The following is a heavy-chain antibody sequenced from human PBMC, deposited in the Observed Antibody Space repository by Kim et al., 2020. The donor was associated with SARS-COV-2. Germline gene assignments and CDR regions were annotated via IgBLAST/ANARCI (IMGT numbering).Heavy chain of an antibody. V-gene: IGHV4-59*01. D-gene: IGHD1-26*01. CDR3: AREGLGATFGERAFDI. Sequence: SLQSRVTISVDTSKNQFSLTLSSVTAADTAVYYCAREGLGATFGERAFDIWGQGTVVTVSS. J-gene: IGHJ3*02.